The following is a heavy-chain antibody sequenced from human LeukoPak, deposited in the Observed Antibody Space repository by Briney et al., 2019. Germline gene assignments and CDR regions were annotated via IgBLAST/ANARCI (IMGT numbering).Heavy chain of an antibody. Sequence: GGSLRLSCAVSGFTFSSYEMNWVRQAPGRGLEWVSAMSGSGGSTYYADSVKGRFTISRDNSKNTLYLQMNSLRAEDTAVYYCAKDGYYDSSAYYYVRYFDLWGRGTLVTVSS. V-gene: IGHV3-23*01. D-gene: IGHD3-22*01. J-gene: IGHJ2*01. CDR2: MSGSGGST. CDR1: GFTFSSYE. CDR3: AKDGYYDSSAYYYVRYFDL.